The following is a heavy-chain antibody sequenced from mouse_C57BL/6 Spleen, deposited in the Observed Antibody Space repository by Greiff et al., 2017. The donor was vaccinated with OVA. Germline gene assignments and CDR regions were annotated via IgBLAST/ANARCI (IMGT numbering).Heavy chain of an antibody. Sequence: QVQLKQPGAELVKPGASVKLSCKASGYTFTSYWMHWVKQRPGQGLEWIGMINPNSGSTNYKEKFKSKATLTVDKASSTAYMQLSSLTSEDAAVEYCARSNWDEYFDVWGTGTTVTVSS. V-gene: IGHV1-64*01. CDR2: INPNSGST. CDR3: ARSNWDEYFDV. D-gene: IGHD4-1*02. CDR1: GYTFTSYW. J-gene: IGHJ1*03.